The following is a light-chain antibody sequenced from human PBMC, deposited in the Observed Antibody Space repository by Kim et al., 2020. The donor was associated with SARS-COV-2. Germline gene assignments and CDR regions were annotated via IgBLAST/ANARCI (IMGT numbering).Light chain of an antibody. V-gene: IGLV1-47*01. CDR1: SSNIESNY. J-gene: IGLJ2*01. CDR3: AAWDDSLSVVV. Sequence: GQRVTVSCSGSSSNIESNYVYWYQQLPGTAPKLLIYRNNQRPSGVPDRFSGSKSGTSASLAISGLRSEDEADYYCAAWDDSLSVVVFGGGTQLTVL. CDR2: RNN.